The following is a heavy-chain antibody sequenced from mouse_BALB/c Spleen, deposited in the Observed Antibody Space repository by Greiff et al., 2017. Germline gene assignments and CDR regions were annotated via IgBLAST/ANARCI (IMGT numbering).Heavy chain of an antibody. D-gene: IGHD1-2*01. CDR1: GFSLTSYG. J-gene: IGHJ4*01. CDR3: AKSPTTARAMDY. Sequence: VKLQESGPSLVQPSQSLSITCTVSGFSLTSYGVHWVRQSPGKGLEWLGVIWRGGSTDYNAAFMSRLSITKDNSKSQVFFKMNSLQADDTAIYYCAKSPTTARAMDYWGQGTSVTVSS. V-gene: IGHV2-5-1*01. CDR2: IWRGGST.